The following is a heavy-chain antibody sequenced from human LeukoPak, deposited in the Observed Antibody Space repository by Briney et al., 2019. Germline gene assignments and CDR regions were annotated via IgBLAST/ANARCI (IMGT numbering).Heavy chain of an antibody. Sequence: ASVTVSCKASGYTFTDYAMHWVRQAPGQRLEWMGWINAGNGNRKYSQKFQGRVTITWDTFATIAYMELSSLRSEDTAVYYCARLTGTYCDYWGQGTLVTVSS. D-gene: IGHD3-9*01. CDR3: ARLTGTYCDY. V-gene: IGHV1-3*01. J-gene: IGHJ4*02. CDR1: GYTFTDYA. CDR2: INAGNGNR.